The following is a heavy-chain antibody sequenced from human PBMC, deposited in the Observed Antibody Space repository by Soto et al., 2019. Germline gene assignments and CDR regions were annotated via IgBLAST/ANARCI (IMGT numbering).Heavy chain of an antibody. CDR1: GYTFSNYY. V-gene: IGHV1-46*01. D-gene: IGHD3-3*01. CDR2: INPNGGST. J-gene: IGHJ6*02. Sequence: QVQLVQSGAEVKKPGASVKVSCKASGYTFSNYYIHWVRQAPGQGLEWMGIINPNGGSTTYAQKFQRSVTMTKDTSTSTVYMALSSLTSEDTALYDCARDGWFSALRIPFGLDVWGPGTTVTVSS. CDR3: ARDGWFSALRIPFGLDV.